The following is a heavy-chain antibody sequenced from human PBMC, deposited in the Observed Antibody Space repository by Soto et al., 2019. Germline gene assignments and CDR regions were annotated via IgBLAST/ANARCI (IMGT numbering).Heavy chain of an antibody. V-gene: IGHV5-10-1*01. D-gene: IGHD6-6*01. CDR3: ARHRYPDSSSSGGDDY. Sequence: PGESLKISCMGSGYSFTSYWISWVRQMPGKGLEWMGRIDPSDSYTNYSPSFQGHVTISADKSISTAYLQWSSLKASDTAMYYCARHRYPDSSSSGGDDYWGQGTLVTVSS. J-gene: IGHJ4*02. CDR1: GYSFTSYW. CDR2: IDPSDSYT.